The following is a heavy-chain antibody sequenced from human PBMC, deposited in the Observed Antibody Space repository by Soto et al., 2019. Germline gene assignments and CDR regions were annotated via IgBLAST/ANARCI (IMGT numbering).Heavy chain of an antibody. J-gene: IGHJ5*02. D-gene: IGHD6-19*01. CDR2: IYQSGVT. Sequence: SETLSLTCNMSGDSYSISTYSWSWIRQPPGKALQWIGFIYQSGVTSYNPSLASRVSVSLDRSNNQCSLKLKSVTAADTAVYFCAGMPYTSGLRFDPWGPGTLVTVSS. CDR1: GDSYSISTYS. V-gene: IGHV4-30-2*01. CDR3: AGMPYTSGLRFDP.